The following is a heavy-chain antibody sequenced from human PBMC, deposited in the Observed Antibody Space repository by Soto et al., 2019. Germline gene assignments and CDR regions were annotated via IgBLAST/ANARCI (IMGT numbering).Heavy chain of an antibody. CDR3: ARDRGEYQLLNYYYYYYMDV. CDR1: GFTFSSYS. J-gene: IGHJ6*03. Sequence: GGSLRLSCAASGFTFSSYSMNWVRQAPGKGLEWVSSISSSSSYIYYADSVKGRFTISRDNAKNSLYLQMNSLRAEDTAVYYCARDRGEYQLLNYYYYYYMDVWGKGTTVTVSS. CDR2: ISSSSSYI. V-gene: IGHV3-21*01. D-gene: IGHD2-2*01.